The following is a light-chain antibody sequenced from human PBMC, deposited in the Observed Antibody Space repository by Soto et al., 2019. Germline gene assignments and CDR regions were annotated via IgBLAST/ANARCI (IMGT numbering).Light chain of an antibody. V-gene: IGKV1-39*01. CDR2: AAS. J-gene: IGKJ3*01. CDR1: QSIRSY. CDR3: QQSYSAPFT. Sequence: DIQMTQSPSSLSTSVGDSVTITCRASQSIRSYLNWYQQKPGKAPKLLIYAASILQTGVPSRFSASASGTDFTLTISSLQPEDFATYFCQQSYSAPFTFGPGTRVDIK.